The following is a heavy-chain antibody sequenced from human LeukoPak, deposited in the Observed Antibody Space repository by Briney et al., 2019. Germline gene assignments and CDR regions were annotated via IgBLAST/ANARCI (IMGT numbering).Heavy chain of an antibody. Sequence: SSQTLSLTCTVSGDSISSGDYYWSWIRPPAGKGLEWIGRISSSGSTNYNPSLKSRVTISVDKSKNQFSLKLSSVTAADTAVYFCARGPYSYDSSGAFDIWGQGTMVTVSS. D-gene: IGHD3-22*01. CDR1: GDSISSGDYY. CDR2: ISSSGST. CDR3: ARGPYSYDSSGAFDI. J-gene: IGHJ3*02. V-gene: IGHV4-61*02.